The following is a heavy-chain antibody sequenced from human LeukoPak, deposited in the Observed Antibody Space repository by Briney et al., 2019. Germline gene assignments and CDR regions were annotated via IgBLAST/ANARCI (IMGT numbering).Heavy chain of an antibody. CDR2: ISYDGSNK. J-gene: IGHJ3*02. CDR1: GFTFSTYA. D-gene: IGHD5-18*01. CDR3: ARDSGYSYGASNPFHI. V-gene: IGHV3-30-3*01. Sequence: PGGSLRLSCVASGFTFSTYAMHWVRQAPGKGLEWVAVISYDGSNKYYADSVKGRFIISRDNSKNTLYLQMNSLRADDTAVYYCARDSGYSYGASNPFHIWGQGTLVTVSS.